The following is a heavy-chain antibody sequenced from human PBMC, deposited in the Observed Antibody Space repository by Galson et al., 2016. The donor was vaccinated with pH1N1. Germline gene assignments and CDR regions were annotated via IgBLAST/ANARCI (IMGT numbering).Heavy chain of an antibody. CDR1: GGTFRSYV. D-gene: IGHD4-23*01. CDR2: IVPITGVT. CDR3: APGGDDYGGNPHWFDP. V-gene: IGHV1-69*04. J-gene: IGHJ5*02. Sequence: SVKVSCKASGGTFRSYVIIWVRQAPGQGLQWMGRIVPITGVTNYAQQFQDRVTITADESTSTAYMELSSLRSEDTAVYYCAPGGDDYGGNPHWFDPWGQGTPVAVAS.